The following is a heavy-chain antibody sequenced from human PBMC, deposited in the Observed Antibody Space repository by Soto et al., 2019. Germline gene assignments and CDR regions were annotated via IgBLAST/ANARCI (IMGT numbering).Heavy chain of an antibody. CDR1: GYTFTSNA. Sequence: ASVKVSCKASGYTFTSNAMHWVRQAPGQRLEWMGWINAGNGDTKYSQDFQGRVTITRDTSASTAYMDLSSLRSEDTAVYYCARVVDTRQLSPIFDYWGQGTLVTVSS. V-gene: IGHV1-3*01. D-gene: IGHD6-13*01. J-gene: IGHJ4*02. CDR2: INAGNGDT. CDR3: ARVVDTRQLSPIFDY.